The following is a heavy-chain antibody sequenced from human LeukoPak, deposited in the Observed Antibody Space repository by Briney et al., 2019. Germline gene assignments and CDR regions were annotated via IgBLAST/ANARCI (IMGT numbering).Heavy chain of an antibody. CDR2: INHSGST. Sequence: SETLSLTCAVYGGSFSGYYWSWIRQPPGKGLEWIGEINHSGSTNYNPSLKSRVTISVDTSKNQFSLKLSSVTAADTAVYYCARGRGSTWAVAGTGAYDYWGQGTLVTVSS. CDR3: ARGRGSTWAVAGTGAYDY. CDR1: GGSFSGYY. D-gene: IGHD6-19*01. J-gene: IGHJ4*02. V-gene: IGHV4-34*01.